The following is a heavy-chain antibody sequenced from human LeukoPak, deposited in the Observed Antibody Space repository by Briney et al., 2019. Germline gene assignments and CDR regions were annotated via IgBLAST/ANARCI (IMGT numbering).Heavy chain of an antibody. CDR2: IYHSGST. CDR1: GYSISSGYY. V-gene: IGHV4-38-2*02. CDR3: ARAPERWYSYGSYTYYYMDV. J-gene: IGHJ6*03. Sequence: SETLSLTCTVSGYSISSGYYWGWIRQPPGKGLEWIGSIYHSGSTYYSPSLKSRVTISVDTSKNQISLKVSSVTAADTTVYYCARAPERWYSYGSYTYYYMDVWGKGTTVTVSS. D-gene: IGHD5-18*01.